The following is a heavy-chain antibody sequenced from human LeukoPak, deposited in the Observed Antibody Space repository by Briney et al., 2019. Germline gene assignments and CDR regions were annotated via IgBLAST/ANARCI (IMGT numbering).Heavy chain of an antibody. CDR2: ISSSSSTI. Sequence: GGSLRLSCAASGFIFSSYGMHWVRQAPGKGLEWVSYISSSSSTIYYADSVKGRFTISRDNAKNSLYLQMNSLRAEDTAVYYCARDLEETPYSRGWYGGDYWGQGTLVTVSS. CDR1: GFIFSSYG. CDR3: ARDLEETPYSRGWYGGDY. V-gene: IGHV3-48*01. J-gene: IGHJ4*02. D-gene: IGHD6-19*01.